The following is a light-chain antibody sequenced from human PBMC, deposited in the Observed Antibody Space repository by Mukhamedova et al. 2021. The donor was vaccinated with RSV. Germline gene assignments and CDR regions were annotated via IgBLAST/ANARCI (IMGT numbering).Light chain of an antibody. Sequence: GKAPKPLIYKASSLESGVPLRFSGSGFGTEFTLTISSLQPDDFATYYCQQYHAYSYTFGQGTKLEIK. J-gene: IGKJ2*01. CDR2: KAS. CDR3: QQYHAYSYT. V-gene: IGKV1-5*03.